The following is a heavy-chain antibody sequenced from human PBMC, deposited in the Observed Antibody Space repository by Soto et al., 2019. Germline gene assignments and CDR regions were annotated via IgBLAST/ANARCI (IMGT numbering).Heavy chain of an antibody. CDR1: EIIFSGYG. J-gene: IGHJ4*02. Sequence: QVQPVESGGGLVQPGRSLRLSCVVPEIIFSGYGMHWVRQAPGKGLEWVAVLRLDGSDINYADSVKGRFTISRDNSKNTLYLQMNSLRAEDTAVYYCARDGVGATAFFGYFDYWGQGVLVTVSS. D-gene: IGHD1-26*01. CDR2: LRLDGSDI. V-gene: IGHV3-33*01. CDR3: ARDGVGATAFFGYFDY.